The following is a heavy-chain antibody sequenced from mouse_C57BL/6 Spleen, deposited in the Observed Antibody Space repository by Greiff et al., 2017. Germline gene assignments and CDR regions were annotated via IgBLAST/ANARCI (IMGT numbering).Heavy chain of an antibody. Sequence: VQLVESGPELVKPGASVKISCKASGYAFSSSWMNWVEQRPGKGIEWIGRSYPGDGATKYNGKFKGKAPLTTDKSSSTAYMQRSSLTSEDSAVYFCARAVYYDYWGQGTALTVSS. CDR1: GYAFSSSW. CDR2: SYPGDGAT. CDR3: ARAVYYDY. V-gene: IGHV1-82*01. J-gene: IGHJ2*01.